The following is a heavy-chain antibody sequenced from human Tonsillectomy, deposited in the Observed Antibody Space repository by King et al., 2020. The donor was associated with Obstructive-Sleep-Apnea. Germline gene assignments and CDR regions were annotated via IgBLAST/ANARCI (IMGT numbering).Heavy chain of an antibody. CDR1: GYSISSGYY. CDR2: IYHSGST. V-gene: IGHV4-38-2*02. J-gene: IGHJ5*02. D-gene: IGHD2-21*02. CDR3: ARGVTGFDP. Sequence: VQLQESGPGLVKPSETLSLTCTVSGYSISSGYYWGWIRQPPGKGLEWIGSIYHSGSTYYNPSLKSRVTISVDTSKTQFSLKLSSVTAADTAVYYCARGVTGFDPWGQGTLVTVSS.